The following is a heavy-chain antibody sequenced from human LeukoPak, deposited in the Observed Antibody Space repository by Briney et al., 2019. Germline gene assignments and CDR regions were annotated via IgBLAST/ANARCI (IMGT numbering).Heavy chain of an antibody. J-gene: IGHJ3*02. Sequence: GGSLRLSCAASGFTVSSNYMSWVRQAPGKGLEWVSVIYSGGSTYYADSVKGRFTISRDNSKNTLYLQMNSLRAEDTAVYYCARDLVSQGFDAFDIWGQGTMVTVSS. CDR3: ARDLVSQGFDAFDI. CDR1: GFTVSSNY. V-gene: IGHV3-66*01. D-gene: IGHD2/OR15-2a*01. CDR2: IYSGGST.